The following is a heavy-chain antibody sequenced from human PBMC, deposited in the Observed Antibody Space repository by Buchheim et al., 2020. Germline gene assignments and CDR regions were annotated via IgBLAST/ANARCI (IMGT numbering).Heavy chain of an antibody. Sequence: QEQLVESGGGVVQPGRSLRLSCAASGFSFGSYGMHWVRQAPGKGLEWVAVISYDGSKNYYVDSVKGRFTISRDNSRNTLYLEMNSLGAEDTAVYYCAKGGLEQRRERGSLVYYFYYGMDVWGQGTT. CDR2: ISYDGSKN. J-gene: IGHJ6*01. CDR3: AKGGLEQRRERGSLVYYFYYGMDV. V-gene: IGHV3-30*18. CDR1: GFSFGSYG. D-gene: IGHD1/OR15-1a*01.